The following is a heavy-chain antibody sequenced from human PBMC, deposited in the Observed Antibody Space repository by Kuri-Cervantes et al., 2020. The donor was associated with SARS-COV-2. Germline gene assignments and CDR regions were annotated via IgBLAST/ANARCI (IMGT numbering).Heavy chain of an antibody. D-gene: IGHD5-12*01. CDR3: ARGLSGYDGVSDY. CDR2: IYYSGST. V-gene: IGHV4-39*01. Sequence: GSLRLSCTVSGGSISSSSYYWGWIRQPPGKGLEWIGSIYYSGSTYYNPSLKSRVTISVDTSKNQFSLKLSSVTAADTAVYYCARGLSGYDGVSDYWGQGTLVTVSS. J-gene: IGHJ4*02. CDR1: GGSISSSSYY.